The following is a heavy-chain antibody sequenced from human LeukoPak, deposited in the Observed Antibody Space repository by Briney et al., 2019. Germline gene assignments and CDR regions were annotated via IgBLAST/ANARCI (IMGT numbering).Heavy chain of an antibody. CDR3: ARLRFLEWFPFDY. D-gene: IGHD3-3*01. CDR1: GYTFTGYY. Sequence: ASVKVSCKASGYTFTGYYMHWVRQAPGQGHEWMGRINPNSGGTNYAQKFQGRVTMTRDTSISTAYMELSRLRSDDTAVYYCARLRFLEWFPFDYWGQGTLVTVSS. J-gene: IGHJ4*02. CDR2: INPNSGGT. V-gene: IGHV1-2*06.